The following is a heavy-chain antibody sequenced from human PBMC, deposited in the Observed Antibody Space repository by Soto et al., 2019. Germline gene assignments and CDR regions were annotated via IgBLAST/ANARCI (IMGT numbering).Heavy chain of an antibody. D-gene: IGHD3-22*01. CDR3: ARLYDSSGYALDY. CDR1: GFTVSSNY. J-gene: IGHJ4*02. Sequence: LRLSCAASGFTVSSNYMSWVRQAPGKGLEWVSVIYSGGSTYCADSVKGRFTISRDNSKNTLYLQMNSLRAEDTAVYYCARLYDSSGYALDYWGQGTLVTVS. CDR2: IYSGGST. V-gene: IGHV3-53*01.